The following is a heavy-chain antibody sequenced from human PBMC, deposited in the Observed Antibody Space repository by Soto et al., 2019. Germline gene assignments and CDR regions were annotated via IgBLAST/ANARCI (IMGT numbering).Heavy chain of an antibody. J-gene: IGHJ4*02. CDR1: GYTFTSYD. CDR3: ARPGEGDYYGSGSYYPFDY. CDR2: MNPNRGNT. Sequence: QVQLVQSGAEVKKPGASVKVSCKASGYTFTSYDINWVRQATGQGLEWMGWMNPNRGNTGYAQKFQGRVTMARNTSISTAYMELSSLRSEETAVYYCARPGEGDYYGSGSYYPFDYWGQGTLVTVSS. D-gene: IGHD3-10*01. V-gene: IGHV1-8*01.